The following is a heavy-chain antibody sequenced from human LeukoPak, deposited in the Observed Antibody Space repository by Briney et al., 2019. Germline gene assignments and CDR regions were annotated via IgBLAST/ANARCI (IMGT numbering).Heavy chain of an antibody. Sequence: GGSLRLSCAASGFTFSSYAMHWVRQAPGKGLEWVAVISYDGSNKYYADSVKGRFTISRDNSKNTLYLQMNSLRAEDTAVYYCARPPHYYYDSSGYSYFDYWGQGTLVTVSS. D-gene: IGHD3-22*01. V-gene: IGHV3-30-3*01. CDR3: ARPPHYYYDSSGYSYFDY. CDR2: ISYDGSNK. CDR1: GFTFSSYA. J-gene: IGHJ4*02.